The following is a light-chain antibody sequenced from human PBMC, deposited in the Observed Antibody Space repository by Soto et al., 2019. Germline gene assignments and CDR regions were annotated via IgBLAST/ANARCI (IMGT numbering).Light chain of an antibody. CDR3: QQYNSYSPT. CDR2: KAS. V-gene: IGKV1-5*03. Sequence: DIHMTQSPATLSASVVDRVTITCLASQSISVWLAWYQQKAGKAPNLLIYKASRLESGVPSRFSGSGSETEFTLTISGLQPGDSATYYCQQYNSYSPTFGQGTKVDIK. J-gene: IGKJ1*01. CDR1: QSISVW.